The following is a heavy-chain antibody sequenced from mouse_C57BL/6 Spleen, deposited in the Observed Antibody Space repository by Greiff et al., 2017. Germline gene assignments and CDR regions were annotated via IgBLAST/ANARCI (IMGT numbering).Heavy chain of an antibody. Sequence: EVQLVESGGGLVQPKGSLKLSCAASGFSFNTYAMNWVRQAPGQGLEWVARIRSKSNNYATYYADSVKDRFTISRDDSESMLYLQMNNLKTEDTAMYYCVRGYYGSYWYFDVWGTGTTVTVSS. CDR1: GFSFNTYA. CDR2: IRSKSNNYAT. J-gene: IGHJ1*03. D-gene: IGHD1-1*01. V-gene: IGHV10-1*01. CDR3: VRGYYGSYWYFDV.